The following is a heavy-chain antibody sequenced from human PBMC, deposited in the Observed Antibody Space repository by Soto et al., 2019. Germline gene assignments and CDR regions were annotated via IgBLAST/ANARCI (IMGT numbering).Heavy chain of an antibody. CDR1: GGSISSYY. J-gene: IGHJ5*02. V-gene: IGHV4-59*01. D-gene: IGHD1-1*01. CDR3: ARDRWKSSWFDP. CDR2: IYYSGST. Sequence: SETLSLTCTVSGGSISSYYWSWIRQPPGKGLEWIGYIYYSGSTNYNPSLKNRVTISVDTSKNQFSLKLSSVTAADTAVYYCARDRWKSSWFDPWGQGTLVTVSS.